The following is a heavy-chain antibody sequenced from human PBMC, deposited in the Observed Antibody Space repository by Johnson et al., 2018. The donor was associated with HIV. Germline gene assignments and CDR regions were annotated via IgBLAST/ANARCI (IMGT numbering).Heavy chain of an antibody. CDR3: TTEDSSGYNSLGAFDI. J-gene: IGHJ3*02. V-gene: IGHV3-72*01. Sequence: EVQLVESGGGLVQPGGSLRLSCAASGFTLSDHYMDWVRQAAGKGLEWVGRTKNKANSYTTEYAASVKGRFTISRDDSKNSLYLQMNSLKTEDTAVYYCTTEDSSGYNSLGAFDIWGPGTMVTVSS. CDR1: GFTLSDHY. CDR2: TKNKANSYTT. D-gene: IGHD3-22*01.